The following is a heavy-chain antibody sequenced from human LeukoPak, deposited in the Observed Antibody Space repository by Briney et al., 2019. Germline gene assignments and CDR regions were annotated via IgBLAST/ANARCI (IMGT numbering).Heavy chain of an antibody. J-gene: IGHJ4*02. V-gene: IGHV4-39*01. Sequence: PSETLSLTCVVSGGSISSSSYYWGWIRQPPGKGLEWIGSIYYSGSTYYNPSLKSRVTISVDTSKNQFSLKLRSVTAADTAVYYCARRGDYDFWSGYLDYWGQGTLVTVSS. D-gene: IGHD3-3*01. CDR3: ARRGDYDFWSGYLDY. CDR2: IYYSGST. CDR1: GGSISSSSYY.